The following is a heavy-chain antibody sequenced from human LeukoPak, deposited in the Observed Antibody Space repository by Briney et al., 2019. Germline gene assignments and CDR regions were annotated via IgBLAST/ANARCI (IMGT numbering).Heavy chain of an antibody. CDR3: ARDGGYCSGGSCYDYYFDY. V-gene: IGHV3-48*01. CDR1: GFTFSSYS. Sequence: GGSLRLSCAASGFTFSSYSMNWVRQAPGKGLEWVSYIRSSSTIYYADSVKGRFTISRDNAKNSLYLQMNSLRAEDTAVYYCARDGGYCSGGSCYDYYFDYWGQGTLVTVSS. CDR2: IRSSSTI. J-gene: IGHJ4*02. D-gene: IGHD2-15*01.